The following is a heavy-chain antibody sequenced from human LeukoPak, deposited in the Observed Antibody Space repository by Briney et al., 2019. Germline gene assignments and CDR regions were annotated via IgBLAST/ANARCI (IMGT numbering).Heavy chain of an antibody. V-gene: IGHV3-74*01. J-gene: IGHJ4*02. Sequence: QPGGPLRLSCAASGFTFSSYWMHWVRQAPGKGLVWVSRISPDGSTTGHADSVKGRFTTSRDNAKNTLFLQMNSLRAEDTAVYYCARAPTVVTPNFDYWGQGTLVTVSS. CDR1: GFTFSSYW. CDR3: ARAPTVVTPNFDY. D-gene: IGHD4-23*01. CDR2: ISPDGSTT.